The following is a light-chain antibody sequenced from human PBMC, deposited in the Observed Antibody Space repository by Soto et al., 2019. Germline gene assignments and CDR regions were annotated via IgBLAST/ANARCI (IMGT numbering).Light chain of an antibody. J-gene: IGLJ3*02. CDR2: EVN. CDR3: SSYTSSSTLV. CDR1: SSDVGNYNY. Sequence: QSALTQPASVSGSPGQSITISCTGTSSDVGNYNYVSWYQHHPGNAPKLMIYEVNNRPSGVSNRFSGSKSGNTASLTISGLQAEDDADYYCSSYTSSSTLVFGGGTKLTVL. V-gene: IGLV2-14*01.